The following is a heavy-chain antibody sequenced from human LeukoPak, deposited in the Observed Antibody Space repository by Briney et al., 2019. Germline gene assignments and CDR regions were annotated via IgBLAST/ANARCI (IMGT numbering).Heavy chain of an antibody. V-gene: IGHV3-30*02. D-gene: IGHD2-15*01. Sequence: GGSPRLSCAASGFTFSRHGMHWVRQATGKGLEWVAFIRYDGSDKYYADSVKGRFTISRDNSENTLYLQMNSLRPEDTAVYYCAKGFYYCSDGCPQYYYYMDVWGKGTTVIVSS. CDR1: GFTFSRHG. J-gene: IGHJ6*03. CDR3: AKGFYYCSDGCPQYYYYMDV. CDR2: IRYDGSDK.